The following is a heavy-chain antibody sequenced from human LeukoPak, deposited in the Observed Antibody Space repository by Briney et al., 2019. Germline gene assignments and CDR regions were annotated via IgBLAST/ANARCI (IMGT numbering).Heavy chain of an antibody. CDR3: ARAISYNWFDP. V-gene: IGHV4-30-4*01. D-gene: IGHD3-3*02. CDR2: IYYRGIT. CDR1: GDSISSGGYY. Sequence: SQTLSLTCFVSGDSISSGGYYWSWVRQPPGKGLEWIGYIYYRGITCYSPSLESRVTISLHTSKNQFSLELRSLTAADTAVYFCARAISYNWFDPWGQGTLVTVSS. J-gene: IGHJ5*02.